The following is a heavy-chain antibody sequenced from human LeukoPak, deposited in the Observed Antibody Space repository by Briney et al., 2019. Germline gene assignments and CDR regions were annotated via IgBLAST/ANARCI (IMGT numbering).Heavy chain of an antibody. CDR3: ATDSQQWLAGYYFDY. J-gene: IGHJ4*02. CDR2: FDPEDGET. CDR1: GYTLTELS. Sequence: VASVKVSCKVSGYTLTELSMHWVRQAPGKGLEWMGGFDPEDGETIHAQKFQGRVTMTEDTSTDTAYMELSSLRSEDTAVYYCATDSQQWLAGYYFDYWGQGTLVTVSS. D-gene: IGHD6-19*01. V-gene: IGHV1-24*01.